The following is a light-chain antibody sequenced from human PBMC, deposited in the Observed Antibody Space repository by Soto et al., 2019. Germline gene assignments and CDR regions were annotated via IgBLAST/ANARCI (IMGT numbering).Light chain of an antibody. CDR3: QQYNSLWT. V-gene: IGKV1-5*03. Sequence: DIQMTQSPSTLSASVGDRVTITCRASPSISSWLAWYQQKPGKAPKLLIYKASSLDSGVPSRFSGSGSGTEFTLTISSLQPDDFATYYCQQYNSLWTFGQGTKVEIK. CDR1: PSISSW. J-gene: IGKJ1*01. CDR2: KAS.